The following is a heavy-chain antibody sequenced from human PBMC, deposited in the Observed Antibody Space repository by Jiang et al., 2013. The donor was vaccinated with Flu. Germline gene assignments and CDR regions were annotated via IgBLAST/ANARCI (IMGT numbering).Heavy chain of an antibody. D-gene: IGHD3-22*01. J-gene: IGHJ4*02. CDR3: ARGPDITAYYYFY. CDR1: GDSFSSNA. CDR2: IIPIFGTV. Sequence: GAEVKKPGSSVKVSCKASGDSFSSNAISWVRQAPGQGPEWMGGIIPIFGTVNYAQKFQGRVTITADKSTSTVYMVLSSLRSEDTAIYYCARGPDITAYYYFYWGQGTLVTVSP. V-gene: IGHV1-69*06.